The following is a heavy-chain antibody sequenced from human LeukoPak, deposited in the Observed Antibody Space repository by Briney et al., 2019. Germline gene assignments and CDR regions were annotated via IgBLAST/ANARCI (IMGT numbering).Heavy chain of an antibody. J-gene: IGHJ5*02. CDR2: IYYSGST. CDR3: ARECDCSGGSCYHNWFDP. D-gene: IGHD2-15*01. Sequence: PSQTLSLTCTVSGGSISSGDYYWNWIRQPPGKGLEWIGYIYYSGSTYYNPSLKSRVTISVDTSKNQFSLKLSSVTAADTAVYYCARECDCSGGSCYHNWFDPWGQGTLVTVSS. CDR1: GGSISSGDYY. V-gene: IGHV4-30-4*01.